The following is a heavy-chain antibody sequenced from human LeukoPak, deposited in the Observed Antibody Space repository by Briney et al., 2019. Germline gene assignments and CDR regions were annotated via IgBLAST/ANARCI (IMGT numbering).Heavy chain of an antibody. CDR1: GGSFSGYY. Sequence: SETLSLTCAVYGGSFSGYYWSWIRQPPGKGLEWIGEINHSGSTNYNPSLKSRVTISVDTSKNQFSLKLSSVTAADTAVYYCARKATTGPTKAAFDIWGQGTMVTVSS. CDR3: ARKATTGPTKAAFDI. D-gene: IGHD4-17*01. V-gene: IGHV4-34*01. CDR2: INHSGST. J-gene: IGHJ3*02.